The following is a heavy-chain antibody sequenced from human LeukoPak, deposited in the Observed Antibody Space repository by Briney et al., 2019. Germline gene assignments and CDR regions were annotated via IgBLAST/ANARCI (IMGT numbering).Heavy chain of an antibody. CDR2: IYGADAA. Sequence: GGSLRLSCAASGFNVSSNYMTWIRQAPGKGLEWVSHIYGADAAYYAESVRGRFMISRDNLKNTLFLQMNSLRVEDTAVYYCVTSTGQQFIPYDYWGQGTHVTVSS. V-gene: IGHV3-53*05. CDR1: GFNVSSNY. CDR3: VTSTGQQFIPYDY. J-gene: IGHJ4*02. D-gene: IGHD6-13*01.